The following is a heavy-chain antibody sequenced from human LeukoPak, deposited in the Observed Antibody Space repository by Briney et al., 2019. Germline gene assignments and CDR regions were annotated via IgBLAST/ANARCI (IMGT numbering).Heavy chain of an antibody. CDR1: GFIASSNY. V-gene: IGHV3-53*01. J-gene: IGHJ4*02. CDR2: IYSGGST. D-gene: IGHD1-26*01. CDR3: ATGGRSGRGYDY. Sequence: PGGSLRLSCTASGFIASSNYMSWVRQAPGKGLEWVSLIYSGGSTYYADSVVGGSTISSDKSNNTLYLQMNSLRAEDTAVYYCATGGRSGRGYDYWGQGTLVTVSS.